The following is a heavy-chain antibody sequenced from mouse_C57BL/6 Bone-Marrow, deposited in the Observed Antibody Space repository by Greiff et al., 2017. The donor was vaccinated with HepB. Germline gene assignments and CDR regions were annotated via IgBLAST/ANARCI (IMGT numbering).Heavy chain of an antibody. D-gene: IGHD1-1*01. CDR2: ILPSIGRT. V-gene: IGHV15-2*01. Sequence: QVQLKQSGSELRSPGSSVKLSCKDFDSEVFPIAYMSWVRQKPGHGFEWIGGILPSIGRTIYGEKFEDKATLDADTLSNTAYLELNSLTSEDSAIYYCASDSIYYYGSSYRYYAMDYWGQGTSVTISS. CDR1: DSEVFPIAY. J-gene: IGHJ4*01. CDR3: ASDSIYYYGSSYRYYAMDY.